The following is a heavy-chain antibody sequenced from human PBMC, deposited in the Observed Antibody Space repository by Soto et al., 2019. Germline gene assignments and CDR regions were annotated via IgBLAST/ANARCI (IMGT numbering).Heavy chain of an antibody. J-gene: IGHJ4*02. CDR3: ASGRYGDYVFCY. Sequence: QVQLVESGGGVVQPGRSLRLSCAASGFTFSSYAMHWVRQAPGKGLEWVAVISYDGSNKYYADSVKGRFTISRDNSKNTLYLQMNSLRAEDTAVYYCASGRYGDYVFCYWGQGTLVTVSS. D-gene: IGHD4-17*01. V-gene: IGHV3-30-3*01. CDR2: ISYDGSNK. CDR1: GFTFSSYA.